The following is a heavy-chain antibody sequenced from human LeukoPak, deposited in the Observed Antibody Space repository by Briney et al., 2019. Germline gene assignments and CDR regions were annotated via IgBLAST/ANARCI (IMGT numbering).Heavy chain of an antibody. V-gene: IGHV1-8*01. CDR1: GYTFTNFD. D-gene: IGHD5-24*01. J-gene: IGHJ6*03. CDR2: MNPGSGNA. CDR3: ARGRDGYNWLYYYYMDV. Sequence: ASVKVSCKASGYTFTNFDINWVRQAPGQGLEWMGWMNPGSGNAGSAQKFQGRVTLTRDMSISTAYMELSSLRSDDTAFYYCARGRDGYNWLYYYYMDVWGKGTTVTVSS.